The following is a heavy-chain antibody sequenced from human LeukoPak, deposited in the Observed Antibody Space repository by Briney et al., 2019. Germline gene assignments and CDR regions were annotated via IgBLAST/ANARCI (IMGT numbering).Heavy chain of an antibody. CDR1: GGSISGYY. J-gene: IGHJ4*02. CDR3: ARAGYTYGLFDY. D-gene: IGHD5-18*01. Sequence: SETLSLTCTVSGGSISGYYWSWIRQPAGKALEWIGRIYTSGSTNYNPSLKSRVTTSVDTSKNQFSLRLSSVTAADTAVYYCARAGYTYGLFDYWGQGTLVTVSS. CDR2: IYTSGST. V-gene: IGHV4-4*07.